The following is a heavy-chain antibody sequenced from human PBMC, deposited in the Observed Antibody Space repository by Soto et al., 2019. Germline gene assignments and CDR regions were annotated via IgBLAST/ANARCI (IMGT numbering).Heavy chain of an antibody. Sequence: QVQLQQWGAGLLKPSETLSLTCAVYGGSFSGYYWSWIRQPPGKGLEWIGEINHSGSTNYNPSLKRRVTISVDTSKNQFSLKLSSVTAADTAVYYCAREDYDILTGYYPRLCYWGQGTLVTVSS. D-gene: IGHD3-9*01. CDR3: AREDYDILTGYYPRLCY. V-gene: IGHV4-34*01. J-gene: IGHJ4*02. CDR1: GGSFSGYY. CDR2: INHSGST.